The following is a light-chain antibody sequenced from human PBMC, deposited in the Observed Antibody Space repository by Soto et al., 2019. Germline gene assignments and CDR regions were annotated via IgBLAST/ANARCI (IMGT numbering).Light chain of an antibody. V-gene: IGLV2-14*01. CDR3: NSHTATTTRI. CDR1: SSDVAGYNH. J-gene: IGLJ1*01. CDR2: EVT. Sequence: QSVLTQPSSVSGSPGQSITISCTGTSSDVAGYNHVSWYQHHPGKAPKLIIYEVTKRPSGVSNRFSGPKSGDTASLTISGLQPEDEADYYCNSHTATTTRIFGTGTKVTVL.